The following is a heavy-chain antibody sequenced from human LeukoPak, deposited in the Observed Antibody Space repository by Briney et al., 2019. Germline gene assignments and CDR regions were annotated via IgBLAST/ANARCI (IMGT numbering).Heavy chain of an antibody. V-gene: IGHV3-48*01. D-gene: IGHD6-19*01. CDR2: ISSSSSTI. CDR1: GFTFSSYG. CDR3: ARGSGPRSYYYYMDV. J-gene: IGHJ6*03. Sequence: GGSLRLSCGASGFTFSSYGMHWVRQAPGKGLEWVSYISSSSSTIYYADSVKGRFTISRDNAKNSLYLQMNSLRAEDTAVYYCARGSGPRSYYYYMDVWGKGTTVTVSS.